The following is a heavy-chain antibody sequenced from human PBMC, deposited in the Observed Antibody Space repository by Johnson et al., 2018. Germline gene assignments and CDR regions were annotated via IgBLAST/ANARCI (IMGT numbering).Heavy chain of an antibody. CDR3: ARDSLGGAFDI. CDR2: TYYKSKWYN. V-gene: IGHV6-1*01. CDR1: GDSVSSNSVA. Sequence: SCAISGDSVSSNSVAWNWIRQSPSRGLEWLGRTYYKSKWYNDYATSVRSRITINPDTSKNQFSLQLNSVNPEDTAGSWGARDSLGGAFDIWGQGTMVTVSS. J-gene: IGHJ3*02.